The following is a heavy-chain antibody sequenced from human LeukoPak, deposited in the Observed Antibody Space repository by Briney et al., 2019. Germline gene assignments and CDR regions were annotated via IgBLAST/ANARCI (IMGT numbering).Heavy chain of an antibody. D-gene: IGHD2-21*02. CDR1: GYTFTGYG. V-gene: IGHV1-18*01. J-gene: IGHJ4*02. CDR3: ARALVVVTAIPDS. Sequence: ASVKVSCKASGYTFTGYGICWVRQAPGQGLEWMGWISAYNGNINYAQKFQGRITMTTDTSTSTAYMELRSLRSDDTAVYFCARALVVVTAIPDSWGQGTLVTVSS. CDR2: ISAYNGNI.